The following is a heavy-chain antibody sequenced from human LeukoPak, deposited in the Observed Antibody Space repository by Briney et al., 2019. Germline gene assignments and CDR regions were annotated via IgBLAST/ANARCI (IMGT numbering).Heavy chain of an antibody. CDR1: GFTFSSYS. V-gene: IGHV3-21*01. D-gene: IGHD1-1*01. Sequence: GGSLRLSCAASGFTFSSYSVNWVRQAPGKGLEWVSSISGSSSYIYYADSVKGRFTISRDNAKNSLYLQMNSLRAEDTVVYYCARERQLGRLAFGKEGSAFDYWGQGTLVTVSS. J-gene: IGHJ4*02. CDR3: ARERQLGRLAFGKEGSAFDY. CDR2: ISGSSSYI.